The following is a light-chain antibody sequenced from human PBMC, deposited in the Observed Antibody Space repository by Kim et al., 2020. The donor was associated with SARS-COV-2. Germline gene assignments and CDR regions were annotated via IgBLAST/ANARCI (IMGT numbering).Light chain of an antibody. CDR3: QQYGSSPFT. J-gene: IGKJ5*01. Sequence: SPGERAALSCRASQSVSSSYLAWYQQKPAQAPRLLIYGASSSATGIPDSFSGSGSGTDFTLTISRLEPEYFAVYYCQQYGSSPFTFGQGTRLEIK. V-gene: IGKV3-20*01. CDR2: GAS. CDR1: QSVSSSY.